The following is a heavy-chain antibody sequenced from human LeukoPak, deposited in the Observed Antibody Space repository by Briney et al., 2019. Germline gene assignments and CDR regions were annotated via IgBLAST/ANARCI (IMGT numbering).Heavy chain of an antibody. CDR1: GGSISSDS. V-gene: IGHV4-59*01. Sequence: SETLSLTCTVSGGSISSDSWSWIRQPPGKGLEWIGYIYYSGNTNYSPSLKSRVTISVDTSKNQFSLKLSSVTAADTAVYYCARVFYDSSGYYVISYMDVWGKGTTVTISS. CDR2: IYYSGNT. J-gene: IGHJ6*03. D-gene: IGHD3-22*01. CDR3: ARVFYDSSGYYVISYMDV.